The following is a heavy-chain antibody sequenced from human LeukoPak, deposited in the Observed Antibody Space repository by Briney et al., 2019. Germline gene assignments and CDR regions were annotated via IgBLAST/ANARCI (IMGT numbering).Heavy chain of an antibody. D-gene: IGHD1-26*01. CDR2: IYYSGST. CDR3: ARAKGSYSYFDY. J-gene: IGHJ4*02. CDR1: GGSISTYY. Sequence: SETLSLTCTVSGGSISTYYWSWIRQPPGKGLEWIGYIYYSGSTNYNPSLRSRVTISVDTSKNQFSLKLTSVTAADTAVYYCARAKGSYSYFDYWGQGALVTVSS. V-gene: IGHV4-59*01.